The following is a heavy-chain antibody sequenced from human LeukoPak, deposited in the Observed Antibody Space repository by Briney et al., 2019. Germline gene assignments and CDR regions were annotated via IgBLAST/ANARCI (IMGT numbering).Heavy chain of an antibody. CDR1: GGSFSGYY. D-gene: IGHD6-13*01. V-gene: IGHV4-34*01. CDR2: INHSGST. CDR3: ARAPAAGFYYYYGMDV. Sequence: SETLSLTCAVYGGSFSGYYWSWIRQPPGKGLEWIGEINHSGSTNYNPSLKSRVTISVDTSKNQFSLKLSSVTVADTAVYYCARAPAAGFYYYYGMDVWGQGTTVTVSS. J-gene: IGHJ6*02.